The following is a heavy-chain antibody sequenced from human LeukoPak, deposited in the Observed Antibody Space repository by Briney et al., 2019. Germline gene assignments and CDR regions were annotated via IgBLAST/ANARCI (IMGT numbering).Heavy chain of an antibody. CDR3: ARFSVAAAGTGWFDP. CDR2: LHLDGRT. V-gene: IGHV4-4*02. D-gene: IGHD6-13*01. J-gene: IGHJ5*02. CDR1: GGFVSSTNW. Sequence: SGSLSLFCGVSGGFVSSTNWWTWVRQPPGKGLEWIGELHLDGRTNYNPSPESRLTMSVDLSENHNTLKLTSVTAADTAVYYCARFSVAAAGTGWFDPWGQGTLVTVSA.